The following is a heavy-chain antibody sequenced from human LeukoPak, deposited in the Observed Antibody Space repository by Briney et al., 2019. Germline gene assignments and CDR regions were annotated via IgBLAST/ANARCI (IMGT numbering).Heavy chain of an antibody. CDR3: ASYGGIVVVPAATGPLYV. CDR1: GGSISSYY. Sequence: SETLSLTCTVSGGSISSYYWGWIRQPPGKGLEWIGSIYYSGSTYYNPSLKSRVTISVDTSKNQFSLKLSSVTAADTAVYYCASYGGIVVVPAATGPLYVWGQGTTVTVSS. V-gene: IGHV4-39*01. CDR2: IYYSGST. D-gene: IGHD2-2*01. J-gene: IGHJ6*02.